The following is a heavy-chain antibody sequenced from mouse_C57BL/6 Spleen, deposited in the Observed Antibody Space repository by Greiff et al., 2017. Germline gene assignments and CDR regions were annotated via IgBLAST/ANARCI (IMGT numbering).Heavy chain of an antibody. J-gene: IGHJ3*01. CDR1: GYTFTSYW. Sequence: QVQLQQPGAELVRPGSSVKLSCKASGYTFTSYWMHWVKQRPIQGLEWIGNIDPSDSATHYNQKFKDKATLTVDKSSSTAYMQLSSLTSEDSAVYYCAREGTGTSWFAYWGQGTLVTVSA. CDR3: AREGTGTSWFAY. CDR2: IDPSDSAT. D-gene: IGHD4-1*01. V-gene: IGHV1-52*01.